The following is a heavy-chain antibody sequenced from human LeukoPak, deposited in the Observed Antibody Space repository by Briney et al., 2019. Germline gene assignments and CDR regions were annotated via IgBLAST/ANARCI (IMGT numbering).Heavy chain of an antibody. J-gene: IGHJ4*02. CDR3: ARARYCSSTSCSMD. Sequence: SETLSLTCTVSGGSISSGSYYWSWIRQPAGTGLEWIGRIYTSGSTNYNPSLKSRVTISVDTSKNQFSLKLSSVTAADTAVYYCARARYCSSTSCSMDWGQGTLVTVSS. V-gene: IGHV4-61*02. CDR2: IYTSGST. CDR1: GGSISSGSYY. D-gene: IGHD2-2*01.